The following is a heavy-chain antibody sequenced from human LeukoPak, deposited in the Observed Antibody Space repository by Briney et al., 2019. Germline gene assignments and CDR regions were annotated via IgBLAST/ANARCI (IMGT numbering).Heavy chain of an antibody. V-gene: IGHV3-23*01. CDR2: LTGGSDNS. CDR3: AKVPGYSSSWRFDY. CDR1: GFTFSSSA. Sequence: GGSLRLSCAASGFTFSSSAMTWVRQAPGKGLEWVSSLTGGSDNSEHADSVKGRFTISRDNSKNTLFLQMNSLRAEDTAVYYCAKVPGYSSSWRFDYWGQGTLVTVSS. D-gene: IGHD6-13*01. J-gene: IGHJ4*02.